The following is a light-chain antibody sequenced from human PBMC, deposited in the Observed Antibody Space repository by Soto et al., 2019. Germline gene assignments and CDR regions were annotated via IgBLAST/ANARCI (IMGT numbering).Light chain of an antibody. CDR2: AAS. CDR1: QDISSW. CDR3: QQANSFPYT. Sequence: DIQMTQSPSSVSASVGDRVTITCRASQDISSWLAWYQQKPGKAPNLLIYAASSLQSGVPPRFSGSGSGTDFTLTISSLQPEDFATYYCQQANSFPYTFGQGTKLKIK. V-gene: IGKV1D-12*01. J-gene: IGKJ2*01.